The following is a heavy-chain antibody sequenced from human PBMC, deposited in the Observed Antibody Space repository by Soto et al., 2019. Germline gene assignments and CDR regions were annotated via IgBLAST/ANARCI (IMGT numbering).Heavy chain of an antibody. J-gene: IGHJ3*02. D-gene: IGHD6-13*01. CDR1: GFTFDDYA. CDR2: ISWNSGSI. CDR3: AKLTIPEYSSSNPRAFDI. V-gene: IGHV3-9*01. Sequence: GGSLRLSCAASGFTFDDYAMHWVRQAPGKGLEWVSGISWNSGSIGYADSVKGRFTISRDNAKNSLYLQMNSLRAEDTALYYCAKLTIPEYSSSNPRAFDIWGQGTVVTVSS.